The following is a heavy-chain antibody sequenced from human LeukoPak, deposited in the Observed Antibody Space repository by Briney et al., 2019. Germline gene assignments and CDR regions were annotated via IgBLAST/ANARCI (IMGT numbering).Heavy chain of an antibody. J-gene: IGHJ4*02. CDR3: ARGRVEYSSSSVDY. CDR2: IIPIFGTA. Sequence: GGSLRLSCAASGFTFSSYAISWVRQAPGQGLEWMGGIIPIFGTANYAQKFQGRVTITADESTSTAYMELSSLRSEDTAVYYCARGRVEYSSSSVDYWGQGTLVTVSS. D-gene: IGHD6-6*01. V-gene: IGHV1-69*01. CDR1: GFTFSSYA.